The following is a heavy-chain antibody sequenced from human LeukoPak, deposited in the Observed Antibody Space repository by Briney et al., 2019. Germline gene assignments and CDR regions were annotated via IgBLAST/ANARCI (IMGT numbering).Heavy chain of an antibody. CDR1: GYTFTGHY. CDR2: INPNSGGT. V-gene: IGHV1-2*02. CDR3: ARLGGPHSPFDY. D-gene: IGHD2-15*01. Sequence: ASVKVSCKASGYTFTGHYMHWVRQAPGQGLEWMGWINPNSGGTNYAQKFQGRVTISADKSISTAYLQWSSLKASDTSIYFCARLGGPHSPFDYWGQGTRVTVSS. J-gene: IGHJ4*02.